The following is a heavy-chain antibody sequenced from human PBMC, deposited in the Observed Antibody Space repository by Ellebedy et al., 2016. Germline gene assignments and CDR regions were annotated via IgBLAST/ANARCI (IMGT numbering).Heavy chain of an antibody. Sequence: GESLKISXPASGFTFDDYDYAVSWFRQIPGKGLEWVALIRRKNYGGTAEYAASAKGRFTISRDDSNSVAYLQMNSLKTEDTGIYYCTRLTGYSYGADFDYWGQGTLVTVSS. CDR2: IRRKNYGGTA. V-gene: IGHV3-49*03. D-gene: IGHD5-18*01. CDR1: GFTFDDYDYA. J-gene: IGHJ4*02. CDR3: TRLTGYSYGADFDY.